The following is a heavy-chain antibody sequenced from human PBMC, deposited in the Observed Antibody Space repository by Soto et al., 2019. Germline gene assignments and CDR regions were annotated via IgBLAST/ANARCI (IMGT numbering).Heavy chain of an antibody. CDR3: AKPGLVGGAFDI. CDR2: ISYDGSNK. J-gene: IGHJ3*02. CDR1: GFTFSSYG. D-gene: IGHD3-3*01. Sequence: GGSLRLSCAASGFTFSSYGMHWVRQAPGKGLEWVAVISYDGSNKYYADSVKGRFTISRDNSKNTLYLQMNSLRAEDTAVYYCAKPGLVGGAFDIWGQGTMVTVSS. V-gene: IGHV3-30*18.